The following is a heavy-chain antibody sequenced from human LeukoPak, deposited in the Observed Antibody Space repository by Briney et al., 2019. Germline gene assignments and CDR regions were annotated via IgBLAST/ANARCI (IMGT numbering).Heavy chain of an antibody. J-gene: IGHJ6*03. D-gene: IGHD3-10*01. CDR1: GGSISSGSYY. CDR3: AGQEGGFGEGYYYYMDV. Sequence: TLSLTCTVSGGSISSGSYYWSWIRQPAGKGLEWIGRIYTSGSTNYNPSLKSRVTISVDTSKNQFSLKLSSVTAADTAVYYCAGQEGGFGEGYYYYMDVWGKGTTVTISS. CDR2: IYTSGST. V-gene: IGHV4-61*02.